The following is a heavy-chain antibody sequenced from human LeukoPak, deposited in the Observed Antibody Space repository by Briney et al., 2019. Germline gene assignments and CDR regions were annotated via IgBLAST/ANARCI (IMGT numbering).Heavy chain of an antibody. V-gene: IGHV3-30*03. J-gene: IGHJ4*02. D-gene: IGHD3-22*01. CDR2: ISYDGSNK. CDR3: ARGADYYDSSFAD. CDR1: GFTFSSYG. Sequence: QPGGSLRLSCAASGFTFSSYGMHWVRQAPGKGLEWVAVISYDGSNKYYADSVKGRFTISRDNSKNTLYLQMNSLRAEDTAVYYCARGADYYDSSFADWGQGTLVTVSS.